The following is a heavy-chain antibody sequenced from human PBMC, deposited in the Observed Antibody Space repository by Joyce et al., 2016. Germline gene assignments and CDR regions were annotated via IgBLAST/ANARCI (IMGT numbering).Heavy chain of an antibody. V-gene: IGHV3-23*01. D-gene: IGHD3-3*01. CDR3: ATWAPTNYDFWSGYSYYFDN. CDR2: ISASGSST. J-gene: IGHJ4*02. Sequence: EVQLLESGGGLVQPGGSLRLSCAASGFTFSSYAMGWVRQVPGKGLEWVSTISASGSSTYYADSVKGRFTISRDNAEDSLYLHMNSLRDEDTAVYYCATWAPTNYDFWSGYSYYFDNWGQGTLVTVSS. CDR1: GFTFSSYA.